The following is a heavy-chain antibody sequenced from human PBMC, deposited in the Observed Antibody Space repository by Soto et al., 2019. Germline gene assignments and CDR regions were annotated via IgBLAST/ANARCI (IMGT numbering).Heavy chain of an antibody. CDR1: GGTFSSYG. D-gene: IGHD3-10*01. CDR2: ISAYNGNT. J-gene: IGHJ4*02. CDR3: ARDLSALWFGELCHDY. Sequence: QVQLVQSGAEVKKPGSSVKVSCKASGGTFSSYGISWVRQAPGQGLEWMGWISAYNGNTKNAQKLQGRVTMTTDTSTSTAYMELRSQRSDDTAVYYCARDLSALWFGELCHDYWGQGTLVTVSS. V-gene: IGHV1-18*01.